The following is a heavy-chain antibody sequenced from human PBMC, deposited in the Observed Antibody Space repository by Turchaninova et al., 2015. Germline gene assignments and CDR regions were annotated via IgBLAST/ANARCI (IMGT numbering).Heavy chain of an antibody. CDR3: ARGTSGSYYWYFDL. D-gene: IGHD1-26*01. CDR2: LIPVFGSA. V-gene: IGHV1-69*01. CDR1: GGTFSSYA. Sequence: QVQLVQSGAEVKKPGSSVKVSCKASGGTFSSYAISWVRQPPGQGLEWMGGLIPVFGSATYAQKFLGRGRITPGQPTSTAYMERSSLRSEDTAVYYGARGTSGSYYWYFDLWGRGTLVTVSS. J-gene: IGHJ2*01.